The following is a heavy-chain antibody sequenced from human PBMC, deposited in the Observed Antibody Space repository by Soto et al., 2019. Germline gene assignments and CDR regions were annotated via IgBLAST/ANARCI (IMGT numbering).Heavy chain of an antibody. CDR1: GGSISSSNW. CDR3: ARVMITFGGVIVMDYYYYGMDV. CDR2: IYHSGST. V-gene: IGHV4-4*02. Sequence: PSETLSLTCAVSGGSISSSNWWSWVRQPPGKGLEWIGEIYHSGSTNYNPSLKSRVTISVDKSKNQFSLKLSSVTAADTAVYYCARVMITFGGVIVMDYYYYGMDVWGQGTTVT. D-gene: IGHD3-16*02. J-gene: IGHJ6*02.